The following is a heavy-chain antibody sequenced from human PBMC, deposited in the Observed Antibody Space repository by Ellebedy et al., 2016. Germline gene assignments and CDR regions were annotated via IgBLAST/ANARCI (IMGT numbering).Heavy chain of an antibody. Sequence: ASVKVSCKASGYTFIKYGISWVRQAPGQGLEWMGWISPYNGNANYAQKFQGRVTMTSDTSTSTAYMELRSLRSDDTAVYYCARDRRQWLTDAFDIWGQGTMVTLSS. V-gene: IGHV1-18*01. J-gene: IGHJ3*02. D-gene: IGHD6-19*01. CDR1: GYTFIKYG. CDR2: ISPYNGNA. CDR3: ARDRRQWLTDAFDI.